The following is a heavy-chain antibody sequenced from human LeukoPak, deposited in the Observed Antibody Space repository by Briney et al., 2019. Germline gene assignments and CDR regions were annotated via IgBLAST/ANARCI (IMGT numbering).Heavy chain of an antibody. J-gene: IGHJ4*02. CDR1: GFSFSNYW. D-gene: IGHD2-2*01. Sequence: GGSLRLSCAASGFSFSNYWMGWVRQAPGKRPEWVANMNIDGSERYYADSVKGRFTISRDNARNSVFLQMSGLRVEDTAVYYCARDSGYQLLWYWGQGTLITVSS. V-gene: IGHV3-7*01. CDR3: ARDSGYQLLWY. CDR2: MNIDGSER.